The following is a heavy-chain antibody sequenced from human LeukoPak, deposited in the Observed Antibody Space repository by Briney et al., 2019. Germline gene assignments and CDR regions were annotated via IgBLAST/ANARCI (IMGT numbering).Heavy chain of an antibody. V-gene: IGHV1-2*02. CDR3: ARGTEEIVVVMGFEY. CDR1: GYTFTGYY. D-gene: IGHD3-22*01. CDR2: INPNSGGT. Sequence: ASVKVSCKASGYTFTGYYMHWVRQAPGQGFEWMGWINPNSGGTNYAQKFQGRVTMTRDTSISTAYMELSRLRSDDTAVYYCARGTEEIVVVMGFEYWGQGTLVTVSS. J-gene: IGHJ4*02.